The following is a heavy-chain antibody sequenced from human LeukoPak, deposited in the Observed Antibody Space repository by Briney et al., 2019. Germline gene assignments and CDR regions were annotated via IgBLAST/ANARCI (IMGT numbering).Heavy chain of an antibody. V-gene: IGHV6-1*01. CDR3: ARDPDSTRYHYYYYGMDV. CDR2: TYYRSKWYN. CDR1: GDSVSSNSAA. D-gene: IGHD6-13*01. J-gene: IGHJ6*02. Sequence: SQTLSLTCAISGDSVSSNSAAWNWIRQSPSRGLEWLGRTYYRSKWYNDYAVSVKSRITINPDTSKNQFSLQLNSVTPEDTAVYYCARDPDSTRYHYYYYGMDVWGQGTTVTVSS.